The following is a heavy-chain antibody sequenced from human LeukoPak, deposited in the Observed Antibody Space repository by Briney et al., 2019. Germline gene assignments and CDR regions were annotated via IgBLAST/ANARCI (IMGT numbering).Heavy chain of an antibody. CDR2: IYHSGST. CDR1: GGSISSSSYY. J-gene: IGHJ4*02. Sequence: PSETLSLTCTVSGGSISSSSYYWSWIRQPPGKGLEWIGYIYHSGSTYYNPSLKSRVTISVDRSKNQFSLKLSSVTAADTAVYYCAREGEAARPFDYWGQGTLVTVSS. V-gene: IGHV4-30-2*01. CDR3: AREGEAARPFDY. D-gene: IGHD6-6*01.